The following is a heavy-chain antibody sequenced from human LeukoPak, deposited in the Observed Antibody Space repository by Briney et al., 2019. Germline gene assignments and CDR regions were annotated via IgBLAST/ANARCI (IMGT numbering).Heavy chain of an antibody. D-gene: IGHD4-17*01. V-gene: IGHV3-23*01. J-gene: IGHJ5*02. CDR2: ISGSGGST. CDR3: AKGLTVTTISTYNWFDP. Sequence: PGGSLRLSCAASGITFSSYAMSWVRQAPGKGLEWVSAISGSGGSTYYADSVKGRFTISRDNSKNTLYLQMNSLRAEDTAVYYCAKGLTVTTISTYNWFDPWGQGTLVTVSS. CDR1: GITFSSYA.